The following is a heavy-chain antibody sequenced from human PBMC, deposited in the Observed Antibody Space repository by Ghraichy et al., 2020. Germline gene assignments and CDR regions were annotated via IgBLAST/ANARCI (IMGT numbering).Heavy chain of an antibody. CDR2: ISSNGGST. CDR1: GFTFSSYA. V-gene: IGHV3-64D*06. J-gene: IGHJ4*02. CDR3: VKTTTVGGTGGSKAARHPNLDY. D-gene: IGHD6-6*01. Sequence: GESLNISCSASGFTFSSYAMHWVRQAPGKGLEYVSAISSNGGSTYYADSVKGRFTISRDNSKNTLYLQMSSLRAEDTAVYYCVKTTTVGGTGGSKAARHPNLDYWGQGTLVTVSS.